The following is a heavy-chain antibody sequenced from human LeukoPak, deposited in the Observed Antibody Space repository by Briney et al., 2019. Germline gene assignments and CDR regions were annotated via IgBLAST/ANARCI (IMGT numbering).Heavy chain of an antibody. CDR1: GGSISSSSYY. CDR3: ARGRIARLPYFDY. V-gene: IGHV4-39*07. D-gene: IGHD5-18*01. J-gene: IGHJ4*02. CDR2: IYYSGST. Sequence: TSETLSLTCTVSGGSISSSSYYWGWIRQPPGKGLEWIGSIYYSGSTYYNPSLKSRVTISVDTSKNQFSLKLSSVTAADTAVYYCARGRIARLPYFDYWGQGTLVTVSS.